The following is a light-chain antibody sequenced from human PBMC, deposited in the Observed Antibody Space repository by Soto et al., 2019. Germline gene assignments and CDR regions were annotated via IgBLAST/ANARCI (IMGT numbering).Light chain of an antibody. J-gene: IGKJ1*01. Sequence: DRLMTQSPVTLSVSPGDRATLSCRASQIISSNLAWYQQKPGQAPRLLIHSASTRATGIPARFSGSGSGTEFTLTISSLQSEDFAVYYCQQYHNWPWTFGQGTKVDIK. CDR1: QIISSN. V-gene: IGKV3-15*01. CDR3: QQYHNWPWT. CDR2: SAS.